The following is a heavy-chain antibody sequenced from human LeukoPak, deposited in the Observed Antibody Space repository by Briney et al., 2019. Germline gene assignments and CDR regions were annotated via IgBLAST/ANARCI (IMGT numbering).Heavy chain of an antibody. CDR2: IWYDGSNK. Sequence: GGSLRLSCAASGFTFSSYGMHWVRQAPGKGLEWVAVIWYDGSNKYYADSVKGRFTFSRDNFKKTLYLQMNSLRAEDTAVYYCAKGKINHDGAFDLWGQGTMVIVSS. CDR1: GFTFSSYG. V-gene: IGHV3-33*06. J-gene: IGHJ3*01. CDR3: AKGKINHDGAFDL. D-gene: IGHD3-16*01.